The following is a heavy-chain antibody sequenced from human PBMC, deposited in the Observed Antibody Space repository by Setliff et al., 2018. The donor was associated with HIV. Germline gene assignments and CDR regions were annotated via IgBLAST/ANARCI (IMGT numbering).Heavy chain of an antibody. Sequence: GASVKVSCKASGYTFTNFYLHWVRQAPGQGLEWVGIVNPTSGSTTYAQTFQGRVTMTGDTYTSTVYMEVSSLRSEDTAVYSCARDRKIAVAGTGYTWYDPWGQGTLVTVSS. CDR2: VNPTSGST. CDR1: GYTFTNFY. D-gene: IGHD6-19*01. CDR3: ARDRKIAVAGTGYTWYDP. J-gene: IGHJ5*02. V-gene: IGHV1-46*01.